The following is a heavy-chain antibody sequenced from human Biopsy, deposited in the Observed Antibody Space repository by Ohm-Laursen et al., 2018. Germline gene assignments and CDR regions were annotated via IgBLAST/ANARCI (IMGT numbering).Heavy chain of an antibody. J-gene: IGHJ4*02. V-gene: IGHV4-31*02. CDR3: ARLGGGDYFPTFFDF. Sequence: TLSLTCTVPGVSINGGRYYWNWIRHHPGKGLEWIGNIFYSANTYYNPSLKSRVTISVDTSKTQFSLKLSSVTAADTAVYYCARLGGGDYFPTFFDFWGQGALVTVSS. CDR2: IFYSANT. D-gene: IGHD2-21*02. CDR1: GVSINGGRYY.